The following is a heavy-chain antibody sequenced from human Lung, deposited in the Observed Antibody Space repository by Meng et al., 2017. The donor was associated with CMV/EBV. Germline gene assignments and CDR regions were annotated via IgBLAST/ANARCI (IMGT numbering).Heavy chain of an antibody. D-gene: IGHD4/OR15-4a*01. CDR2: ISAYNGDI. J-gene: IGHJ4*02. CDR3: ARAVRTHGGITHYYIGH. V-gene: IGHV1-18*01. CDR1: GYTFSSYG. Sequence: ASXXVSXKASGYTFSSYGIIWVRQAPGQGLEWMGWISAYNGDIHYAQKLQGRVTMTTDTSTSIAYMDLRSLRSDDTAVYYCARAVRTHGGITHYYIGHWGQGTLVTVSS.